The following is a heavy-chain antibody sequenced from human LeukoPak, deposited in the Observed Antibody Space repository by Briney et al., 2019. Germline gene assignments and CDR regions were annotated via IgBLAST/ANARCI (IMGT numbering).Heavy chain of an antibody. CDR2: IRYDGSNK. CDR3: AKDHSSSSSSFDY. J-gene: IGHJ4*02. D-gene: IGHD6-6*01. CDR1: GFTFSSYG. V-gene: IGHV3-30*02. Sequence: GGSLRLSCAASGFTFSSYGMHWVRQAPGKGLEWVAFIRYDGSNKYYADSVKGRFTISRDNSKDTLYLQMNSLRAEDTAVYYCAKDHSSSSSSFDYWGQGTLVTVSS.